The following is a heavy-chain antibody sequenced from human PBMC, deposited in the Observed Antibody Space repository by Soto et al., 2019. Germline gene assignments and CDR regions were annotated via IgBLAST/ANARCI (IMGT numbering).Heavy chain of an antibody. D-gene: IGHD3-10*01. CDR1: GFTFSSYG. CDR2: IWYDGSNK. J-gene: IGHJ6*02. CDR3: ASGLLWFGENYYYGMDV. Sequence: GGSLRLSCAASGFTFSSYGMHWVRQAPGKGLEWVAVIWYDGSNKYYADSVKGRFTISRDNSKNTLYLQMNSLRAKDTAVYYCASGLLWFGENYYYGMDVWGQGTTVTVSS. V-gene: IGHV3-33*01.